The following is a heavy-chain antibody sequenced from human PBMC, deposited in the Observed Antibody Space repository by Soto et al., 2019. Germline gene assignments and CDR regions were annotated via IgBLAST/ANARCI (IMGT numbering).Heavy chain of an antibody. D-gene: IGHD3-22*01. CDR1: GFTFSSYG. CDR3: AKDRRPLDYYDSSGYYPGIGMDV. V-gene: IGHV3-30*18. Sequence: PGGSLRLSCAASGFTFSSYGMHWVRQAPGKGLEWVAVISYDGSNKYYADTVKGRFTISRDYSKNILYLQMNSLRAEDTAVYYCAKDRRPLDYYDSSGYYPGIGMDVWGQGT. J-gene: IGHJ6*02. CDR2: ISYDGSNK.